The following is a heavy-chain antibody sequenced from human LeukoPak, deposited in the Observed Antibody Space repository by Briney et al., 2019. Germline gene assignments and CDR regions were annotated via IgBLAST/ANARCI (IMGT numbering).Heavy chain of an antibody. CDR1: QFTFRTYA. CDR3: ARVHTERASLPPFDH. CDR2: ITYDGSSK. J-gene: IGHJ4*02. D-gene: IGHD1-26*01. V-gene: IGHV3-30*04. Sequence: GGSLRLSCETFQFTFRTYAMHWVRQAPGKGLEWVALITYDGSSKYYADSVRGRFSISRDNSKNTLYLEMNSLRRDDTAVYFCARVHTERASLPPFDHWGQGSLVTISS.